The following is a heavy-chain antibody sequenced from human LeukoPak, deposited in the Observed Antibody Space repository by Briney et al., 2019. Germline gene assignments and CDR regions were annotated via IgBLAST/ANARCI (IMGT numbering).Heavy chain of an antibody. CDR1: GFTFSNCG. J-gene: IGHJ4*02. CDR3: AKDLVLRYFDWAFDY. D-gene: IGHD3-9*01. CDR2: ISNDGSNK. Sequence: GGSLKLSCAASGFTFSNCGMHGVSQAPGKGLEWVAVISNDGSNKYYADSVKGRFTISRDNSKNTLYLQMNSLRAEDTAVYYCAKDLVLRYFDWAFDYWGQGTLVTVSS. V-gene: IGHV3-30*18.